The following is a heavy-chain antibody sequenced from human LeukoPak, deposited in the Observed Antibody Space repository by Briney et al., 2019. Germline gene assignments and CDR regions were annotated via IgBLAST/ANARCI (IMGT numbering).Heavy chain of an antibody. CDR3: ARGDPWGGYYHQVDYYYMDV. CDR1: GGSISSYY. CDR2: IYYSGST. Sequence: SETLSLTCTVSGGSISSYYWSWIRQPPGKGLEWIGYIYYSGSTNYNPSLKSRVTISVDTSKNQFSLKLSSVTAADTAVYYCARGDPWGGYYHQVDYYYMDVWGKGTTVTVSS. V-gene: IGHV4-59*01. J-gene: IGHJ6*03. D-gene: IGHD3-3*01.